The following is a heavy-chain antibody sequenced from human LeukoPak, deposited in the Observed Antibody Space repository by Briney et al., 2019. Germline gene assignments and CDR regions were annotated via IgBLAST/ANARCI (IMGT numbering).Heavy chain of an antibody. CDR3: AKSRRADIVVVVADF. CDR1: GFTFSSYS. D-gene: IGHD2-15*01. CDR2: ISSSSSYI. V-gene: IGHV3-21*01. Sequence: GGSLRLSCAASGFTFSSYSMNWVRQAPGKGMAWVPSISSSSSYIFYADSVKGRFTISRDNAKNSLYLQMNSLRAEDTAVYYCAKSRRADIVVVVADFWGQGTLVTVSS. J-gene: IGHJ4*02.